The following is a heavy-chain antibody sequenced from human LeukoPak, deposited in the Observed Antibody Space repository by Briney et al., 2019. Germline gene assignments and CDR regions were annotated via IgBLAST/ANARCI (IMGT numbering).Heavy chain of an antibody. D-gene: IGHD6-13*01. J-gene: IGHJ4*02. V-gene: IGHV4-59*08. CDR1: GGSISSHY. CDR2: IYYSGST. CDR3: ARGRWSSSYYDY. Sequence: SETLSLTCTVSGGSISSHYWSWIRQPPGKGLEWIGYIYYSGSTNYNPSLKSRVTISVDTSKNQFSLKLSSVTAADTAVYYCARGRWSSSYYDYWGQGTLVTVSS.